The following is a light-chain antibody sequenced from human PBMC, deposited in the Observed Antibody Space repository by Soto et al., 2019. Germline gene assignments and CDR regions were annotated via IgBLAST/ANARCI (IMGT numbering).Light chain of an antibody. Sequence: IQMTQSPSSLSASVGDRVIITCQASQDIRNHLNWYQQKPGKAPNLLIYDASNLETGVPPRFSDGGSGTEFSFTISSLQSEDIATYYCLQFDSLPITFGGGTKVDSK. J-gene: IGKJ4*01. CDR3: LQFDSLPIT. CDR1: QDIRNH. CDR2: DAS. V-gene: IGKV1-33*01.